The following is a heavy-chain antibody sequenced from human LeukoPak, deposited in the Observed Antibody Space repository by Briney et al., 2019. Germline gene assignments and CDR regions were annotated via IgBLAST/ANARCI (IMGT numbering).Heavy chain of an antibody. V-gene: IGHV3-30*03. CDR3: ARDVGGMSWHYDYFDY. Sequence: GGSLRLSCAASGFTFSSYSMRWGRQAPGRGLEGVAGISYDGGNKYYADSVKGRFTISRDNSKNTLYLRMNSLSPHDTAVYYCARDVGGMSWHYDYFDYWGQGTLVTVSS. CDR1: GFTFSSYS. CDR2: ISYDGGNK. J-gene: IGHJ4*02. D-gene: IGHD1-7*01.